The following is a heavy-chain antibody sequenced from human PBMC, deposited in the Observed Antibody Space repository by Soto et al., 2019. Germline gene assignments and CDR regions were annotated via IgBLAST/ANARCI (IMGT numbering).Heavy chain of an antibody. J-gene: IGHJ6*02. V-gene: IGHV4-39*01. Sequence: SETLSLTCTVSGGSIGSSSYYWGWIRQPPGKGLEWIGSIYYSGSTYYNPSLKSRVTISVDTSKNQFSLKLSSVTAADTAVYYCARQGRYDYYYGMDVWGQGTTVTVSS. D-gene: IGHD3-16*01. CDR3: ARQGRYDYYYGMDV. CDR2: IYYSGST. CDR1: GGSIGSSSYY.